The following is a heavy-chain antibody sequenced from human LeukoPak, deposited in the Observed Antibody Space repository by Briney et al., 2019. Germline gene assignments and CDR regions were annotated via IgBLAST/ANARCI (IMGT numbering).Heavy chain of an antibody. D-gene: IGHD2-2*02. V-gene: IGHV4-30-2*01. CDR1: SGSISSGSYY. Sequence: PSETLSLTCTVSSGSISSGSYYWSWLRQPPGKGLEWIGYIYHDGRTYYTPSLKSRLTISLDRSKNQFSLKLSSVTAADTAVYYCARQTSYTADYWGQGTLVTVSS. CDR3: ARQTSYTADY. CDR2: IYHDGRT. J-gene: IGHJ4*02.